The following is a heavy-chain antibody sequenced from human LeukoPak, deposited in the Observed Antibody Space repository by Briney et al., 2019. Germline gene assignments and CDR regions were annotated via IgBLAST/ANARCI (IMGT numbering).Heavy chain of an antibody. V-gene: IGHV1-2*02. CDR3: ARGGLNYYDSSGYYSNDAFDI. J-gene: IGHJ3*02. Sequence: ASVKVSCKASGYTFAGYYMHWGRQAPGQGLEWMGWINPNSGGTNYAQKFQGRVTITRDTSISTAYMELSRLRSDDTAVYYCARGGLNYYDSSGYYSNDAFDIWGQGTMVTVSS. D-gene: IGHD3-22*01. CDR2: INPNSGGT. CDR1: GYTFAGYY.